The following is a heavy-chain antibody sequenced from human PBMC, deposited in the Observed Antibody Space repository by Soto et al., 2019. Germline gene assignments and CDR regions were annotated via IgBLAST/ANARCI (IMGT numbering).Heavy chain of an antibody. Sequence: GGSLILSCGASGFTFSSYAMSWVRQAPGKGLEWVSAISGSGGSTYYADSVKGRFTISRDNSKNTLYLQMNSLRAEDTAVYYCAKGGVVPAAPFAGWGQGTLVTVSS. CDR2: ISGSGGST. D-gene: IGHD2-2*01. V-gene: IGHV3-23*01. CDR3: AKGGVVPAAPFAG. J-gene: IGHJ4*02. CDR1: GFTFSSYA.